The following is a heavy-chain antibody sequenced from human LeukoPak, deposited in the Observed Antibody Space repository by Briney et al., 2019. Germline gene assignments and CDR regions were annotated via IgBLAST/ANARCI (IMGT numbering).Heavy chain of an antibody. Sequence: GRSLRLSCAASGFTFEDYAMHWVRQAPGKGLEWVSGISWNSGSIGYADSVKGRFTISRDNAKNSLYLQMNSLRAEDMALYYCAKGAYSSSWTHFDYWGQGTLVTVSS. CDR2: ISWNSGSI. CDR3: AKGAYSSSWTHFDY. CDR1: GFTFEDYA. J-gene: IGHJ4*02. V-gene: IGHV3-9*03. D-gene: IGHD6-13*01.